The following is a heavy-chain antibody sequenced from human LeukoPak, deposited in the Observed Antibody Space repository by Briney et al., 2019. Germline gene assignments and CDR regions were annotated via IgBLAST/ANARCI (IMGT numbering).Heavy chain of an antibody. CDR3: TRVPRTAVGI. CDR1: GYTFISYD. CDR2: MNPNSGNT. V-gene: IGHV1-8*01. Sequence: ASVKVSCKASGYTFISYDINWVRQATGQGLEWMGYMNPNSGNTRYAQKFQGRVTMTRNTSISTAYMELSSLRSEDTAAYYCTRVPRTAVGIWGQGTMVTVSS. D-gene: IGHD6-19*01. J-gene: IGHJ3*02.